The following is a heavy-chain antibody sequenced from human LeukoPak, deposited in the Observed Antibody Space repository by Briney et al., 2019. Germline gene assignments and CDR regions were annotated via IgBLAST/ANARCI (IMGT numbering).Heavy chain of an antibody. CDR2: ISGSGGST. V-gene: IGHV3-23*01. D-gene: IGHD4-17*01. Sequence: GGTLRLSCAASGFTFSSYGMSWVRQAPGKGLEWVSAISGSGGSTYYADSVKGRFTISRDNSKNTLYLQMNSLRAEDTAVYYCAAPPTVTRNYWGQGTLVTVSS. CDR3: AAPPTVTRNY. CDR1: GFTFSSYG. J-gene: IGHJ4*02.